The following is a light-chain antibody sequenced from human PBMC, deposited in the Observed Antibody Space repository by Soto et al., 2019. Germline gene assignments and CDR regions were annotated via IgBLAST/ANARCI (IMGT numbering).Light chain of an antibody. CDR3: QQYNSYST. V-gene: IGKV1-5*03. CDR1: QSITNW. CDR2: KAS. J-gene: IGKJ1*01. Sequence: DIQMTQSPLTLSSSVGDRVPITFRASQSITNWLAWYQQKPGKAPKLLIYKASTLKSGVPSRFSGSGSGTEFTLTISSLQPEDFASYYCQQYNSYSTFGQGTKVDIK.